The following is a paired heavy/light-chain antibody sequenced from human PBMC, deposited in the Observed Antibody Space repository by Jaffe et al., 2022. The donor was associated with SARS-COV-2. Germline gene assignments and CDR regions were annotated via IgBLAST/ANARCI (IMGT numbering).Heavy chain of an antibody. D-gene: IGHD1-26*01. Sequence: EVQLVESGGGLVQPGGSLRLSCVASGFNFSPYSMNWVRQAPGRGLEWVSYISSSGNTIYYGDSLKGRFTISRDNAKNSLFLQMDSLRVEDTAVYYCARGVVGDTGFDYWGQGALVTVSS. CDR2: ISSSGNTI. V-gene: IGHV3-48*01. J-gene: IGHJ4*02. CDR1: GFNFSPYS. CDR3: ARGVVGDTGFDY.
Light chain of an antibody. CDR2: YDG. J-gene: IGLJ1*01. V-gene: IGLV3-21*04. CDR3: QVWDTNTEHYV. CDR1: NIGSKS. Sequence: SYVLTQPPSVSVAPGQTARVSCGGDNIGSKSVIWYRQKPGQAPVLVIYYDGDRPSGIPERFSGSNSGNTATLTISRVEAGDEADYYCQVWDTNTEHYVFGTGTTVTVL.